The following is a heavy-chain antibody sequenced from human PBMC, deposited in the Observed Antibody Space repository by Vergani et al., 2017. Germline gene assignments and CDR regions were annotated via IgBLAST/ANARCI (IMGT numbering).Heavy chain of an antibody. CDR3: ARLAIPPPVRYCTNGVCPHKNYYYGMDV. Sequence: QVQLVESGGGVVQPGRSLRLSCAASGFTFSSYGMHWVRQAPGKGLEWVAVISYDGSNKYYADSVKGRFTISRDNSKNTLYLQMNSLRAEDTAVYYCARLAIPPPVRYCTNGVCPHKNYYYGMDVWGQGTTVTVSS. D-gene: IGHD2-8*01. CDR2: ISYDGSNK. V-gene: IGHV3-30*03. J-gene: IGHJ6*02. CDR1: GFTFSSYG.